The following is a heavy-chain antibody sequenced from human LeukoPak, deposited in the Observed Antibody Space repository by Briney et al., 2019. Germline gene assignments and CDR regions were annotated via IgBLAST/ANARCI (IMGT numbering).Heavy chain of an antibody. J-gene: IGHJ3*01. CDR3: ARDEPTDSLDF. Sequence: GGSLRLSCAVSGFPFSTYWMSWVRQAPGKGLEWVANIKQDGSEKYYVDSVKGRFTISRDNAKNSLYLQMHSLRAEDTALYYCARDEPTDSLDFWDQGRMVTVSS. V-gene: IGHV3-7*01. CDR2: IKQDGSEK. CDR1: GFPFSTYW.